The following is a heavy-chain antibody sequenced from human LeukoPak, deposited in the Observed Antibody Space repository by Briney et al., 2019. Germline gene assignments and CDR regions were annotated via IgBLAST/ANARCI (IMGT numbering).Heavy chain of an antibody. CDR2: INPNSGGT. V-gene: IGHV1-2*02. D-gene: IGHD3-10*01. CDR1: GYTFTGYY. Sequence: ASVKVSCKASGYTFTGYYMHWVRQAPGQGLEWMGWINPNSGGTSYAQKFQGRVTMTRDTSISTAYMELSRLRSDDTAVYYCARSNYYGSVYYYYMDVWGKGTTVTVSS. J-gene: IGHJ6*03. CDR3: ARSNYYGSVYYYYMDV.